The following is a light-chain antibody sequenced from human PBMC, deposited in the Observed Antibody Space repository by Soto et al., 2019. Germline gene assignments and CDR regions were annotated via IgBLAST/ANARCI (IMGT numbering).Light chain of an antibody. CDR2: LGS. CDR1: QSLLHSNGYNY. V-gene: IGKV2-28*01. Sequence: DIVRTQSPLSLPVTPGEPASISCRSSQSLLHSNGYNYLDWYLQKPGQSPQLLIYLGSNRASGVPDRFSGSGSGTDFTLKISRVEAEDVGVYYCMQALQTSWTFGQGTKVDIK. J-gene: IGKJ1*01. CDR3: MQALQTSWT.